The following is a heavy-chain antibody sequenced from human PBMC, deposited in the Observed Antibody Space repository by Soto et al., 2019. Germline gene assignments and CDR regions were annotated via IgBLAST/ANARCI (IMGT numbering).Heavy chain of an antibody. J-gene: IGHJ4*02. V-gene: IGHV3-72*01. CDR3: ASSISQMLTD. CDR1: GFSVRDHF. Sequence: EVQFVESGGGLVQSGGSLRLSCTASGFSVRDHFMDWGRQTPGKGLEWLGQITNRDTGDTTFYAATVKGRFTVSKDESRKSLYLQMNSLKTEDTAVYCCASSISQMLTDWGQGTLVAVAS. D-gene: IGHD1-20*01. CDR2: ITNRDTGDTT.